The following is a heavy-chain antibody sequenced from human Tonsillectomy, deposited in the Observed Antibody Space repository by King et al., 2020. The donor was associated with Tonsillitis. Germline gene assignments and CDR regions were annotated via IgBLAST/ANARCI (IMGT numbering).Heavy chain of an antibody. Sequence: QLVQSGAEVKKPGESLTISCTASGYSFTTYWISWLRQMPGKGLEWMGRIDPSDSYLNYSPSFQGHVTISADKSINTAYLHWNSLKASDTAIYYCAKTGGPTGTTIDFWGQGTLVTVSS. J-gene: IGHJ4*02. D-gene: IGHD1-1*01. V-gene: IGHV5-10-1*03. CDR2: IDPSDSYL. CDR3: AKTGGPTGTTIDF. CDR1: GYSFTTYW.